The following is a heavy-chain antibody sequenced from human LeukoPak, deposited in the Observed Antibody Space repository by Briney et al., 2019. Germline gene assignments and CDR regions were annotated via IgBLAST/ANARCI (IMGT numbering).Heavy chain of an antibody. D-gene: IGHD1-26*01. CDR3: ARGGWELPPHYFDY. V-gene: IGHV4-59*01. Sequence: SETLSLTCTVSGGSISSYYWSWIRQPPGKGLEWIGYIYYSGSTNYNPPLKSRVTISVDTSKNQFSLKLSSVTAADTAVYYCARGGWELPPHYFDYWGQGTLVTVSS. J-gene: IGHJ4*02. CDR1: GGSISSYY. CDR2: IYYSGST.